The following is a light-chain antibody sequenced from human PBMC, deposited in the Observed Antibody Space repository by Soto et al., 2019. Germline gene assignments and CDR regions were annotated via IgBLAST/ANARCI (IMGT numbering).Light chain of an antibody. J-gene: IGKJ1*01. Sequence: EIVLTQFPGTLSLSPGERATLSCRASQSVGSNYLAWYQQRPGQPPNLLIFGASHRAPDIPDRFSGSGSGTDFTLTISRLEPEDFAVYYCQQYGSSLWTVGQGTKVDIK. CDR2: GAS. CDR1: QSVGSNY. CDR3: QQYGSSLWT. V-gene: IGKV3-20*01.